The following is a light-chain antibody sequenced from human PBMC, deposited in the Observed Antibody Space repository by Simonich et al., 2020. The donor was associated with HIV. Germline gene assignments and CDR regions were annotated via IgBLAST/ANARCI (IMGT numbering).Light chain of an antibody. V-gene: IGKV1-5*03. J-gene: IGKJ2*01. CDR1: QSISRW. CDR3: LQYNTYS. CDR2: KAS. Sequence: DIQMTQSPSTLSASVGDRVTITCRARQSISRWLAWYQQKPGKAPKLLIYKASSLETGVPSRFSGSGSGTEFTLTISSLQPDDFATYYCLQYNTYSFGQGTKLDIK.